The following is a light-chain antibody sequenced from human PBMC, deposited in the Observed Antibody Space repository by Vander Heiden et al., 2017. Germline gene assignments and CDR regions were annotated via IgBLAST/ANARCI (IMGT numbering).Light chain of an antibody. J-gene: IGKJ2*01. Sequence: DIQMTQSPSSLSASVGDRVTITCRASQSISSYFNWYQQKPGKAPNLLIYAASNLQIGVPSRFSGSGSGTDFTLTISRLQPEDFATYYCQQSDSTPYTFGQGTKMEIK. CDR2: AAS. CDR3: QQSDSTPYT. CDR1: QSISSY. V-gene: IGKV1-39*01.